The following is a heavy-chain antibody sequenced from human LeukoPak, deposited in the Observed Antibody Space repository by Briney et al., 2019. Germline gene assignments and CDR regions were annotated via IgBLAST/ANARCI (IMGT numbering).Heavy chain of an antibody. Sequence: GGSLRLSCAASGFTFTNYAMTWVRQAPGKGLEWVAVISYDGSNKYYADSMKGRFTISRDNSKNTLYLQMNSLRAEDTAVYYCAKDFGLEMATDYYDAFDIWGQGTMVTVSS. D-gene: IGHD5-24*01. CDR2: ISYDGSNK. CDR3: AKDFGLEMATDYYDAFDI. V-gene: IGHV3-30*18. CDR1: GFTFTNYA. J-gene: IGHJ3*02.